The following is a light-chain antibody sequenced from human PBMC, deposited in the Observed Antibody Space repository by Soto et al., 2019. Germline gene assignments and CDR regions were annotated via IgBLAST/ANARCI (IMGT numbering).Light chain of an antibody. CDR1: QSVSSY. Sequence: EIVLTQSPATLSLSPGERATLSGRASQSVSSYLAWYQQKPGQAPRLLIYDASNRATGIPARFSGSGSGTDFTLTISSLEPGDFAVYYCQQRSNWSYTFGQGTKLEIK. CDR2: DAS. CDR3: QQRSNWSYT. J-gene: IGKJ2*01. V-gene: IGKV3-11*01.